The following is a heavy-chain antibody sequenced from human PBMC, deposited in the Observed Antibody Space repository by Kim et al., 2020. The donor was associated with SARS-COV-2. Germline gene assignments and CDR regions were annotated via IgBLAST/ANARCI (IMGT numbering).Heavy chain of an antibody. Sequence: DTRYAPSFQGQVTISADKSISTAYLQWSSLKASDTAMYYCAAPVLYSGFDYWGQGTLVTVSS. CDR3: AAPVLYSGFDY. D-gene: IGHD1-26*01. J-gene: IGHJ4*02. CDR2: DT. V-gene: IGHV5-51*01.